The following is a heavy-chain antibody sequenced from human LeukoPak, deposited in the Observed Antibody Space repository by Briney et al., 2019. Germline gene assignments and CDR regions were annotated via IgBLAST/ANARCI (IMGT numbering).Heavy chain of an antibody. J-gene: IGHJ4*02. CDR2: ISANNVNT. CDR1: VYTFNNYG. CDR3: ARGSSGDY. Sequence: ASVTVSCKASVYTFNNYGLSWVRQAPGQGLEWMGWISANNVNTDYAQKFQGRGTMTKDTSTSTGYLEVRSLRSDHTAVYYCARGSSGDYWGQGTLVTVSS. V-gene: IGHV1-18*01. D-gene: IGHD6-25*01.